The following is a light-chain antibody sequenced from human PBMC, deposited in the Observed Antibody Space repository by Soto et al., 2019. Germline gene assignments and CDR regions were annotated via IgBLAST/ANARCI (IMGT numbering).Light chain of an antibody. CDR1: SSDVGGYNY. CDR3: CSYAGSYTLV. V-gene: IGLV2-11*01. Sequence: QSVLTQPRSVSGSPGQSVTISCTGTSSDVGGYNYVSWYQQHPGKAPKLMIYDVSKRPSGVPDRFSGSKSGNTASLTISGLQAEDEADYDCCSYAGSYTLVFGTGTKATVL. CDR2: DVS. J-gene: IGLJ1*01.